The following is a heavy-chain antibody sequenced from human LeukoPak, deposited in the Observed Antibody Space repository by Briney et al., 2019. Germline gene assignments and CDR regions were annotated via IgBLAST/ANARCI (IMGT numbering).Heavy chain of an antibody. J-gene: IGHJ4*02. CDR2: IYHSGST. CDR1: GGSISTYY. V-gene: IGHV4-59*01. CDR3: ARDGYSGSEAL. Sequence: PSETLSLTCTVSGGSISTYYWSWIRQPPGKGLEWIGYIYHSGSTNYNPSLKSRVTISVDTSQNQCSLNLSSVTAADTAIYYCARDGYSGSEALWGQGTLVTVSS. D-gene: IGHD5-12*01.